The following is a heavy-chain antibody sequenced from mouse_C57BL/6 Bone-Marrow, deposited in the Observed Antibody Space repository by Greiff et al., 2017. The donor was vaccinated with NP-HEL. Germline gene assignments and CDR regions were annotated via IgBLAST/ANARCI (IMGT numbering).Heavy chain of an antibody. CDR2: IDPSDSYT. J-gene: IGHJ4*01. V-gene: IGHV1-50*01. D-gene: IGHD4-1*01. CDR1: GYTFTSYW. Sequence: LQQPGAELVKPGASVKLSCKASGYTFTSYWMQWVKQRPGQGLEWIGEIDPSDSYTNYNQKFKGKATLTVDTSSSTAYMQLSSLTSEDSAVYYGARLAFWDVRAMDFWGQGTSVTVSS. CDR3: ARLAFWDVRAMDF.